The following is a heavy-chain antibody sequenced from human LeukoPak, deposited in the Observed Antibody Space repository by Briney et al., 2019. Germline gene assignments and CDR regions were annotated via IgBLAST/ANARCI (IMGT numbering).Heavy chain of an antibody. D-gene: IGHD5-18*01. J-gene: IGHJ4*02. V-gene: IGHV3-23*01. CDR2: ISGSGGST. Sequence: PGGSLRLSCAASGFTFSNAWMSWVRQAPGKGLEWVSGISGSGGSTFYADSVKGRFTISRDNSKNTLYLQMNSLRAEDTAVYYCANVRYKYGKDYWGQGTLVTVSS. CDR1: GFTFSNAW. CDR3: ANVRYKYGKDY.